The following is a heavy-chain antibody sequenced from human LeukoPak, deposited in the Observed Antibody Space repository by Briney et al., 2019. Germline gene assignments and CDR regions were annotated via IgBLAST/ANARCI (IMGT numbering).Heavy chain of an antibody. J-gene: IGHJ4*02. V-gene: IGHV1-18*01. CDR3: ARDGLRFLEWLPPVDY. D-gene: IGHD3-3*01. Sequence: ASVKVSCKASGYTFTSYGISWVRQAPGQGLEWMGWISAYNGNTNYAQRLQGRVTMTTDTSTSTAYMELWSLRSDDTAVYYCARDGLRFLEWLPPVDYWGQGTLVTVSS. CDR2: ISAYNGNT. CDR1: GYTFTSYG.